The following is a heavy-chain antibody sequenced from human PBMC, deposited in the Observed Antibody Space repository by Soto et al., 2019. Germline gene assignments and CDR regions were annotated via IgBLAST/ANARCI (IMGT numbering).Heavy chain of an antibody. V-gene: IGHV3-49*03. Sequence: GGSLRLSCSTSGFTFRDYAMTWYRQAPGKGQEWVGLIRSKAHGGATEYAASVEGRFTISRDDSKSIVYLQMDSLKTEDTALYYCGRDDYLGQGTLVTVYS. CDR2: IRSKAHGGAT. CDR1: GFTFRDYA. J-gene: IGHJ4*02. CDR3: GRDDY.